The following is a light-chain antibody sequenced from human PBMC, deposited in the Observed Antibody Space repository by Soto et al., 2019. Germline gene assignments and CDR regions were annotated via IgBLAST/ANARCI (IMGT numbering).Light chain of an antibody. V-gene: IGLV2-18*01. CDR1: STDFVSYNR. CDR3: SLSASENSYV. CDR2: DAS. J-gene: IGLJ1*01. Sequence: QSALTQPPSVSGSPGQSVTISCTGTSTDFVSYNRVSWYQQPPGTAPKLIIYDASNRPSGVPDRFSGSKSGNTASLTISGLHAAEEADYYCSLSASENSYVFGTGTQLTVL.